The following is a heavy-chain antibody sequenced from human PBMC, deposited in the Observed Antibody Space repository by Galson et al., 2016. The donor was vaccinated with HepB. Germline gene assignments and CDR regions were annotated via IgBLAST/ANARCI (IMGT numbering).Heavy chain of an antibody. Sequence: SLRLSCAASEFTFSSYAMHWVRQAPGKGLEWVASITDSGSNIYYADSMKGRFTISRDNAKTSLYLQMNSLRADDTAVYYCAYNQNYGAGVYWFYGMDVWGQGTTVTVAS. D-gene: IGHD3-10*01. J-gene: IGHJ6*02. CDR1: EFTFSSYA. V-gene: IGHV3-21*01. CDR3: AYNQNYGAGVYWFYGMDV. CDR2: ITDSGSNI.